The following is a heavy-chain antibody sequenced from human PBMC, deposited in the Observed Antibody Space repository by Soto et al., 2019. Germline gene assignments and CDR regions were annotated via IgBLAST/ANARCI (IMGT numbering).Heavy chain of an antibody. CDR3: ARAIKGRHAFDI. CDR2: IYSGGST. J-gene: IGHJ3*02. Sequence: EVQLVETGGGLIQPGGSLRLSCAASGFTVSSNYMSWVRQAPGKGLEWVSVIYSGGSTYYADSVKGRFTISRDNSKNPLYLQMNSLRAEDTAVYYCARAIKGRHAFDIWGQGTMVTVSS. CDR1: GFTVSSNY. V-gene: IGHV3-53*02.